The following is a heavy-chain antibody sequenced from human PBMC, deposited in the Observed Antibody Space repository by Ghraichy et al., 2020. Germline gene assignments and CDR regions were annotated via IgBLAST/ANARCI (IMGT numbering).Heavy chain of an antibody. Sequence: GGSPRLSCAASGFTFSSYAMHWVRQAPGKGLEYVSAISSNGDYTYYADSVKGRFTISRDNSKNTLYLQMGSLRAEDMAVYYCARWGSSEAQSSGYSRWGQGTLVTVAS. J-gene: IGHJ4*02. CDR1: GFTFSSYA. CDR3: ARWGSSEAQSSGYSR. CDR2: ISSNGDYT. D-gene: IGHD3-22*01. V-gene: IGHV3-64*02.